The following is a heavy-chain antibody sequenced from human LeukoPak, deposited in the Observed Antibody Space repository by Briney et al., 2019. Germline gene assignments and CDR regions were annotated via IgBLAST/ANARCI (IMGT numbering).Heavy chain of an antibody. Sequence: SETLSLTCTVSGGSISSYYWSWIRRPAGEGLGWIGRICTGGNTNYNPSLKSRVTLSVDTSKKQFSLKLTSVTAADTAMYYWASSFAVAGFYHGMDVWGQGTTVTVSS. CDR1: GGSISSYY. J-gene: IGHJ6*02. CDR2: ICTGGNT. V-gene: IGHV4-4*07. D-gene: IGHD2-2*01. CDR3: ASSFAVAGFYHGMDV.